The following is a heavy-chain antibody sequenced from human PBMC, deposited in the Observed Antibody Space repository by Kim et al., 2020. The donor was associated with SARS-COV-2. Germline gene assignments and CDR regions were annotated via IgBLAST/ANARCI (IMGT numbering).Heavy chain of an antibody. CDR3: ARAPPYYYDSSGSIDY. J-gene: IGHJ4*02. V-gene: IGHV1-2*02. Sequence: KFQGRVTMTRDTSISTAYMELSRLRSDDTAVYYCARAPPYYYDSSGSIDYWGQGTLVTVSS. D-gene: IGHD3-22*01.